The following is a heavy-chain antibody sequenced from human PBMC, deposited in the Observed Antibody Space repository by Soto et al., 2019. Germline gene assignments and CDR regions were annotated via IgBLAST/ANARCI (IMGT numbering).Heavy chain of an antibody. CDR2: ISAYNGNT. CDR1: GYTLTSYG. V-gene: IGHV1-18*01. J-gene: IGHJ6*02. Sequence: GASVKASCKASGYTLTSYGISWVRQAPEQGLEWMGWISAYNGNTNYAQKLQGRVTMTTDTSTSTAYMELRSLRSDDTAVYYCARVQVAGTYYYYGMDVWGQGTTVTVS. CDR3: ARVQVAGTYYYYGMDV. D-gene: IGHD6-19*01.